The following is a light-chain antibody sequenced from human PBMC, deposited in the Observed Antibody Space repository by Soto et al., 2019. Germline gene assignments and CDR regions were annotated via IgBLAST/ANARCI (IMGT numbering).Light chain of an antibody. CDR1: SSVVGSYNL. V-gene: IGLV2-23*02. CDR3: CSYAGSSTYV. Sequence: QSALNQPASVSGSPGQSITISCPGTSSVVGSYNLVSWYQQPPGKASKLMIYEVSKRPSGVSNRFSGSKSGNTASLTISGLQAEDEADYYCCSYAGSSTYVFGTGTKVTVL. J-gene: IGLJ1*01. CDR2: EVS.